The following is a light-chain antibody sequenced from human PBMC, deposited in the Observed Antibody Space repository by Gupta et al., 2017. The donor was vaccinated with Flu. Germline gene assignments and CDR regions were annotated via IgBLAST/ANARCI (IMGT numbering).Light chain of an antibody. CDR1: NIGGKS. CDR3: QVWDGSSDHVV. V-gene: IGLV3-21*02. J-gene: IGLJ2*01. Sequence: SSVLTQPPSVSVAPGQTAIITCGGNNIGGKSVHWFQQRPGQAPVLVVCDDSARPSGIPERFSGSNSGNMATLTISTVEAGDEADYYCQVWDGSSDHVVFGGGTKLTVL. CDR2: DDS.